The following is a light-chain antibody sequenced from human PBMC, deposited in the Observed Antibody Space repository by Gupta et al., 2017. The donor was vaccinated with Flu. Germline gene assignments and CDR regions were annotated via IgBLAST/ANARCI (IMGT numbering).Light chain of an antibody. CDR1: QGISSL. Sequence: DRVTISCDASQGISSLLAWYLQKPGEAPRLLIYTASILQSGVPSRFRGSGSGTEFTLTISRLQAEDFATYYCKQRIRYPITFGPGTKVDIK. CDR3: KQRIRYPIT. J-gene: IGKJ3*01. V-gene: IGKV1-9*01. CDR2: TAS.